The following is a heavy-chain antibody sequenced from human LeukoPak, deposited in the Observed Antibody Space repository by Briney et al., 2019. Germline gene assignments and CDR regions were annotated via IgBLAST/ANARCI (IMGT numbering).Heavy chain of an antibody. CDR3: VRAVYDILAGHYTEDY. V-gene: IGHV3-66*01. Sequence: GGSLRLSCAASGFTVSTNYMTWVRQAPGKGLEWVSGHYSGGSTYYADSVKGRFTVSRDNSKNTLYLQMNSLRAEDTAVYYCVRAVYDILAGHYTEDYWGQGTLVTVSS. CDR2: HYSGGST. D-gene: IGHD3-9*01. CDR1: GFTVSTNY. J-gene: IGHJ4*02.